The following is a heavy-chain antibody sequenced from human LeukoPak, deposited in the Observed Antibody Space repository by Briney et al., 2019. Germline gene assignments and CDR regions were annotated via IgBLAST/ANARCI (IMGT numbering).Heavy chain of an antibody. CDR3: ARAPITTTYDY. J-gene: IGHJ4*02. CDR2: INPSGGST. Sequence: ASVKVSCKASGYTFTSYYMHWVRQAPGQGLEWMGIINPSGGSTSYAQKFQGRVTMTRDTSTSTVYIGLSSLRSEDTAVYYCARAPITTTYDYWGQGTLVTVSS. CDR1: GYTFTSYY. D-gene: IGHD3-22*01. V-gene: IGHV1-46*01.